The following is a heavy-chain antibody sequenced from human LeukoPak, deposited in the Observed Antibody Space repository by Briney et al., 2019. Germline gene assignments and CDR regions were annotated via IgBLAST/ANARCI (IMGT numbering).Heavy chain of an antibody. J-gene: IGHJ4*02. D-gene: IGHD6-19*01. CDR1: GGTFSSYA. CDR2: IIPIFGTA. CDR3: ARVSSGWYGVVFQYFDY. Sequence: ASVKVSCTASGGTFSSYAISWVRQAPGQGLEWMGGIIPIFGTANYAQKFQGRVTITADESTSTAYMELSSLRSEDTAVYYCARVSSGWYGVVFQYFDYWGQGTLVTVSS. V-gene: IGHV1-69*13.